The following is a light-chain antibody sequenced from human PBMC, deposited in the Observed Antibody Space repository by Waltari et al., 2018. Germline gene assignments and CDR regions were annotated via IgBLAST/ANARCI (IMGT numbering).Light chain of an antibody. CDR3: QQFNTGYS. CDR1: RAIANN. Sequence: EIVMTQSPATLSVSPGEAATLSCRASRAIANNLAWYQKKPGQALRLLIYDASTRATGIPARFSGSWSGTEFTLTITSLQSEDSAVYFCQQFNTGYSFGQGTKLEIK. J-gene: IGKJ2*01. CDR2: DAS. V-gene: IGKV3-15*01.